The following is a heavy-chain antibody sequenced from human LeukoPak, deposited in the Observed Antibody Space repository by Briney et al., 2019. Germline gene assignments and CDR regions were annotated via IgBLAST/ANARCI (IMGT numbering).Heavy chain of an antibody. CDR1: GYTFSDYD. Sequence: ASVNVSCKASGYTFSDYDINWVRQATGQGLEWMGWINPNRGNAGYAQNFQGRATMSRNTSISTAYMELSSLRSEDTAVYYCARALAWGGSSYSYYYMDVWEKGTTVTVSS. CDR2: INPNRGNA. V-gene: IGHV1-8*01. J-gene: IGHJ6*03. D-gene: IGHD1-26*01. CDR3: ARALAWGGSSYSYYYMDV.